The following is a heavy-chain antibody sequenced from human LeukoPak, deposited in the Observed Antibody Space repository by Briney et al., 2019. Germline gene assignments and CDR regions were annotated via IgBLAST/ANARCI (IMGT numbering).Heavy chain of an antibody. D-gene: IGHD6-6*01. CDR3: ARAERIAAMSNYGMDV. CDR1: GGSISSGGYY. CDR2: IYYSGST. J-gene: IGHJ6*02. Sequence: PSETLSLTCTVSGGSISSGGYYWSWIRQHPGKGLEWLGYIYYSGSTYYNPSLKSRVTISVDTSKNQFSLKLSSVTAADTAVYYCARAERIAAMSNYGMDVWGQGTRSPSP. V-gene: IGHV4-31*03.